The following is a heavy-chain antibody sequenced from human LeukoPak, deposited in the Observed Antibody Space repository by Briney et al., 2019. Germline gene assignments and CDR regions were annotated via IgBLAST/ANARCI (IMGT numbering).Heavy chain of an antibody. CDR3: ARLGAGDYGYYYYMDV. CDR1: GGSFSGYY. Sequence: SETLSLTCAVYGGSFSGYYWSWIRQPPGKGLEWIGEINHSGSTNYNPSLKSRVTMSVDTSKNQFSLKLSSVTAADTAVYYCARLGAGDYGYYYYMDVWGKGTTVTISS. V-gene: IGHV4-34*01. J-gene: IGHJ6*03. D-gene: IGHD4-17*01. CDR2: INHSGST.